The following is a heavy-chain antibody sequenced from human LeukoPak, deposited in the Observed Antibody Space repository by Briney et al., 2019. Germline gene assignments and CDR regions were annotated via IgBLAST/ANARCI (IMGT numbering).Heavy chain of an antibody. J-gene: IGHJ6*03. V-gene: IGHV4-59*11. CDR3: ARDSLLWFGESLSNYMDG. Sequence: SETLSLTCTVSGGSISSHYWSWIRQPPGKGLEWIGYIYYSGSTNYNPSLKSRVTISVDTSKNQFSLKLSSVTAADTAVYYCARDSLLWFGESLSNYMDGWGKGTTVTVSS. CDR1: GGSISSHY. D-gene: IGHD3-10*01. CDR2: IYYSGST.